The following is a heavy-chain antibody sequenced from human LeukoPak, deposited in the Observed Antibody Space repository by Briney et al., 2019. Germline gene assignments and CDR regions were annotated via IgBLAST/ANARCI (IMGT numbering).Heavy chain of an antibody. V-gene: IGHV3-43*02. J-gene: IGHJ4*02. CDR3: AKDAPYSGRVFDC. CDR2: ISGDGGMT. CDR1: GYTLDDYG. D-gene: IGHD5-12*01. Sequence: GGSLRLSCGGSGYTLDDYGMHWVRQRPGKGLEWVSLISGDGGMTHYADSVKGGFTISRDNSKNSLYLQMNSLRIEDSAFYYCAKDAPYSGRVFDCWGQGTLVTVSS.